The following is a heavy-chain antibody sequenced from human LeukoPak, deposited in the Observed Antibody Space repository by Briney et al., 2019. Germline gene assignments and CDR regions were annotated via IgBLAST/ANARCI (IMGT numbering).Heavy chain of an antibody. CDR2: ISYDGSNK. Sequence: GRSLRLSCAASGFTFSSYAMHWVRQAPGKGLEWVAVISYDGSNKYYADSVKGRFTISRDNSKNTLYLQMNSLRAEDTAVYYCARDGGNQRRYFDYWGQGTLVTGSS. D-gene: IGHD1-14*01. CDR3: ARDGGNQRRYFDY. CDR1: GFTFSSYA. J-gene: IGHJ4*02. V-gene: IGHV3-30-3*01.